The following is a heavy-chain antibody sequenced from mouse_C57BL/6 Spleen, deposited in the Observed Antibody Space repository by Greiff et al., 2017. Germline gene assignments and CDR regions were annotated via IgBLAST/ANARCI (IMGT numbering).Heavy chain of an antibody. CDR2: ISSGGSYI. CDR1: GFTFSSYA. J-gene: IGHJ3*01. D-gene: IGHD2-5*01. CDR3: TRENYSNPFAY. Sequence: EVQLMESGEGLVKPGGSLKLSCVASGFTFSSYAMPWVRQTPEKGLEWVAYISSGGSYIYYAVTVKGRFTISRDNARHTLYLQMSSLKTENKARDYGTRENYSNPFAYWGQGTLVTVSA. V-gene: IGHV5-9-1*02.